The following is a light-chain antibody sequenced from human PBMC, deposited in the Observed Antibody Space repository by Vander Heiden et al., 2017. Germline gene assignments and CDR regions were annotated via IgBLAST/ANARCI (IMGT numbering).Light chain of an antibody. CDR1: SSDIGGYNY. CDR3: CSYTSSSTLYV. CDR2: DVS. V-gene: IGLV2-14*03. Sequence: QSALTQPTSVFGSTGQSITNSGNRISSDIGGYNYVPWYQQHPGKAPKLMIHDVSDRPSGVSNRFSGSKSGNTASLTISGLQAEDEADYYCCSYTSSSTLYVFGTGTKVTVL. J-gene: IGLJ1*01.